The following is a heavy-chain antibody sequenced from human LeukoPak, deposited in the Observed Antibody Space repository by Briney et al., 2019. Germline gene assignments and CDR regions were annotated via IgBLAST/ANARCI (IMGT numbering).Heavy chain of an antibody. CDR2: IKQDGSEK. V-gene: IGHV3-7*03. J-gene: IGHJ4*02. Sequence: GGSLRLSCAASGFTFSSYGMSWVRQAPGKGLEWVANIKQDGSEKYYVDSVKGRFTISRDNAKNSLYLQMNSLRAEDTAVYYCAQGAGAFGYWGQGTLVTVSS. D-gene: IGHD3-10*01. CDR3: AQGAGAFGY. CDR1: GFTFSSYG.